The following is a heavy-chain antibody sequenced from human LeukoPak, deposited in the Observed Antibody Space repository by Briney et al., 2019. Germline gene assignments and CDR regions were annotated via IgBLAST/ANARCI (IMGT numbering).Heavy chain of an antibody. V-gene: IGHV4-4*07. CDR3: ARCGVPYYDFWSGYTWFDP. Sequence: PPETLSLTCTVSGGSISSYYWSWIRQPAGKGLEWIGRIYTSGSTNYNPSLKSRVTISVDTSKNQFSLKLSSVTAADTAVYYCARCGVPYYDFWSGYTWFDPWGQGTLVTVSS. CDR2: IYTSGST. J-gene: IGHJ5*02. CDR1: GGSISSYY. D-gene: IGHD3-3*01.